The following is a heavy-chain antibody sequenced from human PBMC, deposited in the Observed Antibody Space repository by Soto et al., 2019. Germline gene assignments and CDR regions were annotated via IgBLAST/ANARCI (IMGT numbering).Heavy chain of an antibody. CDR1: GYRFSSFW. D-gene: IGHD3-22*01. V-gene: IGHV5-51*01. CDR2: IYPADSDT. CDR3: ARQAAYSESSAYYPFDY. J-gene: IGHJ4*02. Sequence: PGESLKISCKVSGYRFSSFWIGWVRQMPGKGLEWMGIIYPADSDTRYSPSFQGQVTISADKSISTAYLQWSSLKASDTAIYYCARQAAYSESSAYYPFDYWGQGTLVTVS.